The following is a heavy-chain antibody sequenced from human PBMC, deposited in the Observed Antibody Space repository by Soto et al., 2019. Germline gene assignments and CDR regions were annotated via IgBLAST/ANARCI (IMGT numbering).Heavy chain of an antibody. V-gene: IGHV1-2*04. CDR1: GYTFTGHY. Sequence: ASVKVSCKASGYTFTGHYMHWVRQAPGQGLEWMGWINPNSGGTNYAQQFQCCVTMTSDTSFSTAYMELRRLRSDDTAVYYCARVRLDLRSYPTYYFDYWGQGTLVTVSS. CDR2: INPNSGGT. D-gene: IGHD1-7*01. CDR3: ARVRLDLRSYPTYYFDY. J-gene: IGHJ4*02.